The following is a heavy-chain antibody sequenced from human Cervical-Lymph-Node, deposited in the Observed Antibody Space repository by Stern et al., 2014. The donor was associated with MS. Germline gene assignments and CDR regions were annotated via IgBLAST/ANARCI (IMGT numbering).Heavy chain of an antibody. Sequence: QVQLQKSGPGLVKPSQTLSLTCTVSGGSIASSSYYSSWIRQPAGKGLEWIGRIFTSGSTNYTPTLQIRIALSVDTSKNQFSLRLSSVTAADTAVYYCAREDYDGSGHPYYYGLDVWGQGTTVTVSS. CDR3: AREDYDGSGHPYYYGLDV. CDR1: GGSIASSSYY. D-gene: IGHD3-22*01. CDR2: IFTSGST. V-gene: IGHV4-61*02. J-gene: IGHJ6*02.